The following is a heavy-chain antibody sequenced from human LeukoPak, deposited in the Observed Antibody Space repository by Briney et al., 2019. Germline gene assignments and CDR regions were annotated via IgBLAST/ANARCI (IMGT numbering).Heavy chain of an antibody. CDR1: GYTFTSYG. CDR3: ARVVRGGYQLLKFYYYMDV. CDR2: ISAYNDNT. J-gene: IGHJ6*03. Sequence: GASVKVSCKASGYTFTSYGISWVRQAPGQGLEWMGWISAYNDNTNYAQKLQGRVTMTTDTSTSTAYMELRSLRSDDTAVYYCARVVRGGYQLLKFYYYMDVWGKGTTVTVSS. D-gene: IGHD2-2*01. V-gene: IGHV1-18*01.